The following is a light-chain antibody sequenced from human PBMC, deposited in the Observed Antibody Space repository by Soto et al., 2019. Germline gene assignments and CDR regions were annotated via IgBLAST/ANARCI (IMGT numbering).Light chain of an antibody. CDR3: QSYDSSLSGHYV. J-gene: IGLJ1*01. V-gene: IGLV1-40*01. CDR2: GNS. CDR1: SSNIGAGYD. Sequence: QSALTQPPSVSGAPGQRVTISCTGSSSNIGAGYDVHWYQQLPGTAPKLLIYGNSNRPSGVPDRFSGSKSGTSASLAITGLQAEDEADYYCQSYDSSLSGHYVFGTGTKGTVL.